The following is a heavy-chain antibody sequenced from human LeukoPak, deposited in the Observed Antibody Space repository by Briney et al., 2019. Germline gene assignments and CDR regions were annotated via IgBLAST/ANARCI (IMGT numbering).Heavy chain of an antibody. D-gene: IGHD3-22*01. CDR1: GFTFSSYS. J-gene: IGHJ5*02. Sequence: PGGSLRLSCAASGFTFSSYSMSWVRQAPGKGLEWVSYISSSSSTIYYADSVKGRFTISRDNAKNSLYLQMNSLRAEDTAVYYCAREGYYYDSSGYYYPWGQGTLVTVSS. V-gene: IGHV3-48*04. CDR3: AREGYYYDSSGYYYP. CDR2: ISSSSSTI.